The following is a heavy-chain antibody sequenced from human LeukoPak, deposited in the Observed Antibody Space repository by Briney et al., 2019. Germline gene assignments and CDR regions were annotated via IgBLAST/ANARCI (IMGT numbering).Heavy chain of an antibody. D-gene: IGHD2-8*02. CDR1: GGSFSGYY. V-gene: IGHV4-59*08. J-gene: IGHJ6*02. CDR3: ARLYWDYYYYGMDV. Sequence: SETLSLTCAVYGGSFSGYYWSWIRQPPGKGLEWIGYIYYSGSTNYNPSLKSRVTISVDTSKNQFSLKLSSVTAADTAVYYCARLYWDYYYYGMDVWGQGTTVTVSS. CDR2: IYYSGST.